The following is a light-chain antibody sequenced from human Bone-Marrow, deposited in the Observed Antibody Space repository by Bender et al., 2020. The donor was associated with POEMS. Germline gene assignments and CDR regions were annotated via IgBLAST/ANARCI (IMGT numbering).Light chain of an antibody. Sequence: QSALTQPASVSGSPGQSITISCTGTSSDVGSYNLVSWYQQHPGKAPKLMIYAVTKRPSGVSNRFSGSKSGNTASLTISGLQAEDEADYYCSSYTCTSTWVFGGGTKLTVL. CDR3: SSYTCTSTWV. CDR1: SSDVGSYNL. CDR2: AVT. J-gene: IGLJ3*02. V-gene: IGLV2-14*02.